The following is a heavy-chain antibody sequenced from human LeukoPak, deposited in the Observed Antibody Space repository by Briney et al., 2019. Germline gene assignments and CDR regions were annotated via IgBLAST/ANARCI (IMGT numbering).Heavy chain of an antibody. D-gene: IGHD6-6*01. CDR2: INHSGST. V-gene: IGHV4-34*01. CDR1: GGSFSGYY. J-gene: IGHJ6*03. CDR3: ARARPARRYYYYYMDV. Sequence: PSETLSLTCAVYGGSFSGYYWSWIRQPPGKGLEWIGEINHSGSTNYNPSLKSRVTISVDTSKNQFSLKLSSVTAADTAVYYCARARPARRYYYYYMDVWGKGTTVTISS.